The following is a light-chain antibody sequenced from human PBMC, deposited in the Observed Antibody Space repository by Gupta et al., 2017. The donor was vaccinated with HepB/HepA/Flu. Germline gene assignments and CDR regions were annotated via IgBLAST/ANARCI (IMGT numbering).Light chain of an antibody. CDR3: QHYGPSLWT. J-gene: IGKJ1*01. Sequence: VLTQSPGTLSFSPGETATLSCRPSQSVRSGSLAWYQQKPGQAPRLLIYSASSRATGIPDKFTGSGSGTDFTLTISSLEREDIAVYYCQHYGPSLWTFGQGTRVEI. CDR1: QSVRSGS. V-gene: IGKV3-20*01. CDR2: SAS.